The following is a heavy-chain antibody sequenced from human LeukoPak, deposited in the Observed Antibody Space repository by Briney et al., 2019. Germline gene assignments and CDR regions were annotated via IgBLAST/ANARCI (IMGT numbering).Heavy chain of an antibody. CDR1: GGSFGGYY. V-gene: IGHV4-34*01. CDR2: INHSGST. J-gene: IGHJ6*03. Sequence: SETLSLTCAVYGGSFGGYYWSWIRQPPGKGLEWIGEINHSGSTNYNPSLKSRVTISVDTSKNQFSLKLSSVTAADTAVYHCARGRTGYQLLPTKKDYSYYYMDVWDKGTTVTVSS. CDR3: ARGRTGYQLLPTKKDYSYYYMDV. D-gene: IGHD2-2*01.